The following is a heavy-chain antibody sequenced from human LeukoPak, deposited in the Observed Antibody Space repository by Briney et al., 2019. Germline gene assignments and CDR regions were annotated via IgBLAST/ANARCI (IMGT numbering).Heavy chain of an antibody. J-gene: IGHJ3*02. CDR1: GFTFSSYW. D-gene: IGHD3-10*01. V-gene: IGHV3-7*01. CDR3: ARAMYYYGSGIRLAFDI. Sequence: GGSLRLSCAASGFTFSSYWMSWVRQAPGKGLEWVAIIKQDGSEKYYVDSVKGRFTISRDNAKNSLYLQMNSLRAEDTAVYYCARAMYYYGSGIRLAFDIWGQGTVVTVSS. CDR2: IKQDGSEK.